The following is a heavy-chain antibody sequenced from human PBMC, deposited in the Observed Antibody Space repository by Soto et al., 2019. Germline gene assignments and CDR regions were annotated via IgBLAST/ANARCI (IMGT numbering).Heavy chain of an antibody. V-gene: IGHV4-31*03. CDR1: AGSISSGGFF. CDR2: IYYTGGT. Sequence: SETLSLTCTVSAGSISSGGFFWNWIRQHPGKGLEWIGYIYYTGGTDYNPSLKSRVTISRDTSKNHLSLILGSVTAADTAMYYCARLYCRGGACPYYYYYAMDVWGQGTTVTVSS. CDR3: ARLYCRGGACPYYYYYAMDV. D-gene: IGHD2-15*01. J-gene: IGHJ6*02.